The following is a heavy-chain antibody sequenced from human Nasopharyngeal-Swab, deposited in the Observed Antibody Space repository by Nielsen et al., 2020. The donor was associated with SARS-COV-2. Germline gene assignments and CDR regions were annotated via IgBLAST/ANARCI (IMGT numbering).Heavy chain of an antibody. J-gene: IGHJ6*02. Sequence: GESLKISCAASGFTFSSYGMNWVRQAPGKGLEWVSAISGSGGSTYYADSVKGRFTISRDNSKNTLYLQMNSLRAEDTAMYYCAKDRDSGDDSGEYYHYYGMDVWGQGTSVTVS. CDR1: GFTFSSYG. V-gene: IGHV3-23*01. D-gene: IGHD5-12*01. CDR3: AKDRDSGDDSGEYYHYYGMDV. CDR2: ISGSGGST.